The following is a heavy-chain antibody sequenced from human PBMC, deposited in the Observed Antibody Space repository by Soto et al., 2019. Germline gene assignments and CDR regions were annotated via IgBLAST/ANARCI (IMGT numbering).Heavy chain of an antibody. CDR3: ARLHGGNWFDP. J-gene: IGHJ5*02. Sequence: ESVKISFKGSGYSWTSYWISWVRQIPGKGLEWMGRIDPSDSYTNYSPSFQGHVTISADKSISTAYLQWSSLKASDTAMYYCARLHGGNWFDPWGQGTLVTVSS. D-gene: IGHD2-15*01. CDR2: IDPSDSYT. CDR1: GYSWTSYW. V-gene: IGHV5-10-1*01.